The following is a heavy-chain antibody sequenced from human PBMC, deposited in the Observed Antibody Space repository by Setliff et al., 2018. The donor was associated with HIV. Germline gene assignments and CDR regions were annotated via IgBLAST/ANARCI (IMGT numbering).Heavy chain of an antibody. D-gene: IGHD3-22*01. CDR2: IFTSGDT. J-gene: IGHJ4*02. CDR1: GVSISNYY. CDR3: ASAPLNFYDGSGYLKY. Sequence: SETLSLTCTVSGVSISNYYWNWIRQPPGKGLEWIGYIFTSGDTNNNPSLRSRVTLSVDTSKNQVSLKLGSVTAADTAVYFCASAPLNFYDGSGYLKYWGQGSQVTVSS. V-gene: IGHV4-4*09.